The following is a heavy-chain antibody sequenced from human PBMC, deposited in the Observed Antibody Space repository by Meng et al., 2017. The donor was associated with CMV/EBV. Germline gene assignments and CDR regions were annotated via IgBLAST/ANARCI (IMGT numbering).Heavy chain of an antibody. D-gene: IGHD3-3*01. CDR1: GYSISSGYY. V-gene: IGHV4-38-2*02. Sequence: SETLSITCTVSGYSISSGYYWGWIRQPPGKGLEWIGSIYHSGSTYYNPSLKSRVTISVDTSKNQFSLKLSSVTAADTAVYYCARAFYDFWSGYSSFDPWGQGTLVTVSS. CDR3: ARAFYDFWSGYSSFDP. J-gene: IGHJ5*02. CDR2: IYHSGST.